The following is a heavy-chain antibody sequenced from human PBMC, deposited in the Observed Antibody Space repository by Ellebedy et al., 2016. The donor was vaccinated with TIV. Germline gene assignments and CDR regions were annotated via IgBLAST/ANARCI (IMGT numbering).Heavy chain of an antibody. J-gene: IGHJ6*02. Sequence: GESLKISCAASGFTFSDYYMSWIRQAPGKGLEWVSYISSSGSTIYYADSVKGRFTISRDNAKNSLYLQMNSLRVEDTAVYYCVRAGGIVVVPAPKDVWGQGTTVTVSS. CDR3: VRAGGIVVVPAPKDV. D-gene: IGHD2-2*01. CDR1: GFTFSDYY. V-gene: IGHV3-11*04. CDR2: ISSSGSTI.